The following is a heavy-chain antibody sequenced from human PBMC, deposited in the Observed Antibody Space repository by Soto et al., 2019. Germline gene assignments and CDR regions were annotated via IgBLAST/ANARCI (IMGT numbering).Heavy chain of an antibody. Sequence: QVQLEQSGAEVKKPGSSVKVSCKASGGTFRTAAVSWVRQARGQGLEWMGGIMPVFRTPDYAQKFHGRVTITADESTSTAYMELSGLRSDDTAVYYCARDNDRPQLGGNYYYILDVWGQGTTITVSS. CDR1: GGTFRTAA. V-gene: IGHV1-69*12. CDR2: IMPVFRTP. D-gene: IGHD2-8*01. J-gene: IGHJ6*02. CDR3: ARDNDRPQLGGNYYYILDV.